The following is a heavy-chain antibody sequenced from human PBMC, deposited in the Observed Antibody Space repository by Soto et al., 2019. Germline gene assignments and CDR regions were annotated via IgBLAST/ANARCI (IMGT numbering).Heavy chain of an antibody. CDR2: ISSNGGST. J-gene: IGHJ3*02. CDR3: ASGYCSSTSCYVTDAFDI. CDR1: GFTFSSYA. D-gene: IGHD2-2*01. Sequence: EVQLVESGGGLVQPGGSLRLSCAASGFTFSSYAMHWVRQAPGKGLEYVLAISSNGGSTYYANSVKGRFTISRDNSKNTLYLQMGSLRAEDMAVYYCASGYCSSTSCYVTDAFDIWGQGTMVTVSS. V-gene: IGHV3-64*01.